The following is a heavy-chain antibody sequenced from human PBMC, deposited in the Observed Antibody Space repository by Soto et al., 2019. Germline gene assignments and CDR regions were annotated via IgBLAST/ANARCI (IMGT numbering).Heavy chain of an antibody. CDR2: IYYSGST. Sequence: SETLSLTCTVSGGSISSYYWSWIRQPPGKGLEWIGYIYYSGSTNYNPSLKSRVTISVDTSKNQFSLKLSSVTAADTAVYYCARVTYYYDSSGYYSYYFDYWGQGTLVTVSS. D-gene: IGHD3-22*01. CDR1: GGSISSYY. V-gene: IGHV4-59*01. J-gene: IGHJ4*02. CDR3: ARVTYYYDSSGYYSYYFDY.